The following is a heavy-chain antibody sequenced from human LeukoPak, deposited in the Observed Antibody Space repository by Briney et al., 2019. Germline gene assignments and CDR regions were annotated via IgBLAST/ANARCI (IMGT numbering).Heavy chain of an antibody. V-gene: IGHV3-74*01. CDR2: INSDGSTT. CDR3: HSIAAAGTGY. Sequence: PGGSLRLSCVVSGFTFSSYWMHWVRQAPGKGLVWVSRINSDGSTTTYADSVKGRFTISRDNAKNTLYLQMNSLRAEDTAVYYGHSIAAAGTGYWGQGTLVTVSS. J-gene: IGHJ4*02. D-gene: IGHD6-13*01. CDR1: GFTFSSYW.